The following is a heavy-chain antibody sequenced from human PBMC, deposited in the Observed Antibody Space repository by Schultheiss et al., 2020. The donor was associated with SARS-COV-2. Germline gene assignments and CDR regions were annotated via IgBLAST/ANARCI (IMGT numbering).Heavy chain of an antibody. V-gene: IGHV4-39*07. CDR2: IYYSGST. J-gene: IGHJ5*02. CDR1: GGSISSSSYY. D-gene: IGHD1-14*01. Sequence: GSLRLSCTVSGGSISSSSYYWGWIRQPPGKGLEWIGSIYYSGSTYYNPSLRSRVTISVDTSKNQFSLKLNSLTAADTAIYYCARPQGRDPEYWFDPWGQGTRVTVSS. CDR3: ARPQGRDPEYWFDP.